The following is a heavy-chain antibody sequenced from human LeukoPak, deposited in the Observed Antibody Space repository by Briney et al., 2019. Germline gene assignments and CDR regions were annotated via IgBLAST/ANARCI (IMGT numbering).Heavy chain of an antibody. V-gene: IGHV1-18*01. Sequence: ASVKVSCKASGYTFTSYGISWVRQAPGQGLEWMGWISAYNGNTNYAQKLQGRVTMTTDTSTSTAYMELRSLRSDDTAVYYCAREGEGVVVPAAIGAFDIWGQGTMVTVSS. CDR1: GYTFTSYG. CDR3: AREGEGVVVPAAIGAFDI. D-gene: IGHD2-2*02. CDR2: ISAYNGNT. J-gene: IGHJ3*02.